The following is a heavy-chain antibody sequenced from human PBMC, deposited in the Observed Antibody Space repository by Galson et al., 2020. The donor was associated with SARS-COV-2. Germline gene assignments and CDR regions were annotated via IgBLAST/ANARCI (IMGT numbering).Heavy chain of an antibody. V-gene: IGHV4-34*01. CDR1: AGSFGGDF. D-gene: IGHD5-18*01. CDR3: ARVRVDTGIPREFDI. Sequence: SETLSLTCGVHAGSFGGDFWTWIRQSPGKGLEWIGEINYNGNTNYNPSLKSRVTISLDTSMKQFSLKVISMTAADTAIYYCARVRVDTGIPREFDIWGQGTGVTVSS. J-gene: IGHJ3*02. CDR2: INYNGNT.